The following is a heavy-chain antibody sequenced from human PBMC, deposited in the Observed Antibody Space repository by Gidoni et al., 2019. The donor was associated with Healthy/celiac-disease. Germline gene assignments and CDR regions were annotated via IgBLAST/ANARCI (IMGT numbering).Heavy chain of an antibody. J-gene: IGHJ4*02. Sequence: QVQRVESGGGGVQPGRSLRRTCAAAGCTLGGYGMNWVRQAPGKGLEWVAVICSDGSNTYYADSVKGRFTISRDSSKNTLYLQMNSLRAEETAVYYCAREGSYYDSSGYYLNPFDYWGQGTLVTVSS. D-gene: IGHD3-22*01. V-gene: IGHV3-33*01. CDR2: ICSDGSNT. CDR1: GCTLGGYG. CDR3: AREGSYYDSSGYYLNPFDY.